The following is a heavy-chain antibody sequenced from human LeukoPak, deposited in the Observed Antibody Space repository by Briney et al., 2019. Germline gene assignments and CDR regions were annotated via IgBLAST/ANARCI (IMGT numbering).Heavy chain of an antibody. J-gene: IGHJ4*02. V-gene: IGHV3-30*18. CDR1: GFTFSGYG. CDR2: ISYDGSNK. Sequence: PGGSLRLPCAASGFTFSGYGMHWVRQAPGKGLEWVAVISYDGSNKYYADSVKGRFTISRDNSKNTLYLQMNSLRAEDTAVYYCAKASPRVWTTVTTIDYWGQGTLVTVSS. D-gene: IGHD4-17*01. CDR3: AKASPRVWTTVTTIDY.